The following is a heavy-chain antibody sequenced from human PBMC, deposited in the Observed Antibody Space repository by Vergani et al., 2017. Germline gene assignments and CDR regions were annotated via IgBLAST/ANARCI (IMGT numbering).Heavy chain of an antibody. CDR3: ARHIVAWELLSWFDP. CDR1: GYSFTSYW. CDR2: IYPGDSDT. V-gene: IGHV5-51*01. Sequence: EVQLVQSGAEVKKPGESLKISCKGSGYSFTSYWIGWVRQMPGKGLEWMGIIYPGDSDTRYSPSFQGQVTISADKSISPAYLPWSSLKASDTAMYYCARHIVAWELLSWFDPWGQGTLVTVSS. D-gene: IGHD1-26*01. J-gene: IGHJ5*02.